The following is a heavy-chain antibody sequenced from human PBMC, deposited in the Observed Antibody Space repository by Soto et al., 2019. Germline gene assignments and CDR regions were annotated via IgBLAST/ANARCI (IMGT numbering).Heavy chain of an antibody. CDR1: GGSINSGGYY. J-gene: IGHJ4*02. Sequence: PSETLSLTCTLSGGSINSGGYYWTWIRQHPGKGLEWIGYISYSGTTSYNPSLKSRLTISIDTQNQFSLKLSSVTAADTATYYCARQFCGGDCLPPLNLGQGTLVTVSS. V-gene: IGHV4-31*03. CDR3: ARQFCGGDCLPPLN. D-gene: IGHD2-21*02. CDR2: ISYSGTT.